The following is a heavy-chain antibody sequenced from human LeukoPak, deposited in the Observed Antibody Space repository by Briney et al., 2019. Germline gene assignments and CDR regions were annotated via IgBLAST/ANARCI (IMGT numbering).Heavy chain of an antibody. CDR2: ISWNSGSI. CDR1: GFTFDDYA. V-gene: IGHV3-9*01. J-gene: IGHJ4*02. Sequence: GGSLRLSCAASGFTFDDYAMHWVRRAPGKGLEWVSGISWNSGSIGYADSVKGRFTISRDNAKNSLYLQMNSLRAEDTALYYCAKGRDGYNLWGQGTLVTVSS. CDR3: AKGRDGYNL. D-gene: IGHD5-24*01.